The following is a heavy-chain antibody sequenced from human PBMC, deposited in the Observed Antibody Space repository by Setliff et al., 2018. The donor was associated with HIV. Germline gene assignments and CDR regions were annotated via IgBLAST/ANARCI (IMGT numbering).Heavy chain of an antibody. CDR1: GGSISTGGYY. CDR2: IYNSGGT. CDR3: ARTPYGSERHRWNY. J-gene: IGHJ4*02. V-gene: IGHV4-31*03. Sequence: SETLSLTCTVSGGSISTGGYYWSWIRQHPGKGLEWIGYIYNSGGTYYNPSLKSRITMSIDTSKNQFSLKLNSVTAADTAVYYCARTPYGSERHRWNYWGQGTLVTVSS. D-gene: IGHD3-10*01.